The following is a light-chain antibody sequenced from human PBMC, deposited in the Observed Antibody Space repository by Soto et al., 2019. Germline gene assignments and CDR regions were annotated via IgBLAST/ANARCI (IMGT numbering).Light chain of an antibody. CDR1: SSDIGSYNY. CDR3: SSYTTSSTYV. V-gene: IGLV2-14*01. Sequence: QSALTQPASVSGSPGQSITISCTGTSSDIGSYNYVSWYLQHPGKAPKLMIFDVSNRPSGVSNRFPGSKSGNTASLTISGLHPEDEADYYCSSYTTSSTYVFGTGTKLTVL. CDR2: DVS. J-gene: IGLJ1*01.